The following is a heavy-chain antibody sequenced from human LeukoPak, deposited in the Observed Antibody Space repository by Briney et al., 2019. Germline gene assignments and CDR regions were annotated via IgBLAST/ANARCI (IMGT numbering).Heavy chain of an antibody. CDR3: AREGKGRFDY. V-gene: IGHV4-59*01. Sequence: SETLSLTCTVSGGSISSYYWSWIRQPPGKGLEWIGYIYYSGSTNYNPSLKSRVTISVDTSKNQFSLKLSSVTAADTAMYYCAREGKGRFDYWGQGTLVTVSS. D-gene: IGHD1-26*01. CDR1: GGSISSYY. J-gene: IGHJ4*02. CDR2: IYYSGST.